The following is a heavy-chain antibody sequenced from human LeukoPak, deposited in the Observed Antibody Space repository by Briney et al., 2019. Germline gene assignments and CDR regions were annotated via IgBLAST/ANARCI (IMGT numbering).Heavy chain of an antibody. Sequence: ASVKVSCKASGYTFTSYYMHWVRQAPGQGLEWMGIINPSGGSTSYAQKFQGRVTMTRDTSTSTVYMELSSLRSEDTAVYYCAQDYYDSSGYYYHPGYFQHWGQGTLVTVSS. J-gene: IGHJ1*01. V-gene: IGHV1-46*01. CDR1: GYTFTSYY. CDR2: INPSGGST. D-gene: IGHD3-22*01. CDR3: AQDYYDSSGYYYHPGYFQH.